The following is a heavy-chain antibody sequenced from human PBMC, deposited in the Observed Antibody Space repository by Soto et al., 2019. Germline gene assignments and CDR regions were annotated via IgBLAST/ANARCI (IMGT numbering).Heavy chain of an antibody. CDR3: ARTISITIFGVVSYYYYGMDV. CDR2: TYYRSKWYN. Sequence: SQTLSLTCXISGDSVSSNSAAWNWIRQSPSRGLEWLGRTYYRSKWYNDYAVSVKSRITINPDTSKNQFSLQLNSVTPEDTAVYYCARTISITIFGVVSYYYYGMDVWGQGTTVTVSS. J-gene: IGHJ6*02. D-gene: IGHD3-3*01. V-gene: IGHV6-1*01. CDR1: GDSVSSNSAA.